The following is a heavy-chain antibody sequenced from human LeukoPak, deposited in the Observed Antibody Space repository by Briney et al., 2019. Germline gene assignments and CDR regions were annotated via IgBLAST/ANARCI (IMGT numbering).Heavy chain of an antibody. CDR3: ARRFNYYDSSGYYAGFYFDY. CDR1: GYTFTSYG. CDR2: ISAY. Sequence: ASVNVSCKASGYTFTSYGISGVRQAPGQGLEWMGWISAYSQKFQGIVTMTTDTYTSTPYMELRSLRSDDTAVYYCARRFNYYDSSGYYAGFYFDYWGQGTLVTV. J-gene: IGHJ4*02. V-gene: IGHV1-18*01. D-gene: IGHD3-22*01.